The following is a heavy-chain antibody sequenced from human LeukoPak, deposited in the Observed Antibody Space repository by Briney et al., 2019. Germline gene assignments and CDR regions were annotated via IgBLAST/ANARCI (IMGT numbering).Heavy chain of an antibody. D-gene: IGHD4-23*01. V-gene: IGHV4-38-2*02. J-gene: IGHJ2*01. Sequence: SETLSLTCTVSGYSISSGYYWGWIRQPPGKGLEWIGSIYHSGSTNYNPSLKSRVTMSVDTSKNQFSLKLSSVTAADTAVYYCARDRATVVTFDWYFDLWGRGTLVTVSS. CDR2: IYHSGST. CDR3: ARDRATVVTFDWYFDL. CDR1: GYSISSGYY.